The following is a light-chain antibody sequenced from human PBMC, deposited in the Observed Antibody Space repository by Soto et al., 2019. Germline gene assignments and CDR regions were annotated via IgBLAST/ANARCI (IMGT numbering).Light chain of an antibody. CDR3: QSYDSRLSGPRV. CDR1: SSNIGAGYD. Sequence: QSVLTQPPSVSGAPGQRVTISCTGSSSNIGAGYDVHWYQQLPGTAPKLLIYGNSNRPSGVPDRFSGSKSGTSASLVITGVQAGDEGDDYCQSYDSRLSGPRVLVGGTQLTVL. V-gene: IGLV1-40*01. CDR2: GNS. J-gene: IGLJ2*01.